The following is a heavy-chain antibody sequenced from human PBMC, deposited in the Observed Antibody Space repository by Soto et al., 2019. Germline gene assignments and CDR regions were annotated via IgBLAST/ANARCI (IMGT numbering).Heavy chain of an antibody. V-gene: IGHV1-18*04. Sequence: QVQLVQSGAEVKKPGASVKVSCKASGYTFTSYGISWVRQAPGQGLEWMGWISAYNGNTNYAQKLQGRVTMTTDTSASTAYMELRSLRCEGTAVYYWARDRRGKDRGGYWGQGTLVTVSS. CDR1: GYTFTSYG. CDR3: ARDRRGKDRGGY. J-gene: IGHJ4*02. D-gene: IGHD2-15*01. CDR2: ISAYNGNT.